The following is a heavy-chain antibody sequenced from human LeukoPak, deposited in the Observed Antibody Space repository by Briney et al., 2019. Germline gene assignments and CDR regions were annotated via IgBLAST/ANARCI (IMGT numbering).Heavy chain of an antibody. J-gene: IGHJ6*02. D-gene: IGHD2-2*01. Sequence: GGSLRLSCAASGFTFSSYAMSWVRQTPGKGLEWISIISGSGDITSYADSVKGRFTISRDNSKNMLYLQMNSLRVEDTAVYYCANDLGVPAAQRQGYYYGMDVWGQGTTVTVSS. V-gene: IGHV3-23*01. CDR1: GFTFSSYA. CDR3: ANDLGVPAAQRQGYYYGMDV. CDR2: ISGSGDIT.